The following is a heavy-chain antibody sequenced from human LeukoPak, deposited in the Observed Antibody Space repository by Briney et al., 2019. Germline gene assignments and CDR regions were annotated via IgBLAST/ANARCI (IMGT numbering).Heavy chain of an antibody. CDR3: ARASRDGAAVSAFDY. CDR2: NSAYNGNT. V-gene: IGHV1-18*01. J-gene: IGHJ4*02. CDR1: GYTFTSYG. Sequence: GASVKVSCKASGYTFTSYGISWVRQAPGQGLEWMGWNSAYNGNTNYAQKLQGRVTMTTDTSTSTAYMELRSLRSDDTAVYYCARASRDGAAVSAFDYWGQGTLVTVSS. D-gene: IGHD6-13*01.